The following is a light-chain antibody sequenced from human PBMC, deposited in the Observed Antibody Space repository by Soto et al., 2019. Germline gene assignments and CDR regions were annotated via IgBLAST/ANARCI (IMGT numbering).Light chain of an antibody. CDR1: QSISSY. CDR3: QQSYSTPRT. J-gene: IGKJ1*01. CDR2: AAS. V-gene: IGKV1-39*01. Sequence: DIQMTQSPSSLSASVRDRVTITCRARQSISSYLNWYQQKPGKAPKLLIYAASSLQSGVPSRFSGSGSGTDFTLTGSSLQPEDFATYFCQQSYSTPRTFGQGTKVEVK.